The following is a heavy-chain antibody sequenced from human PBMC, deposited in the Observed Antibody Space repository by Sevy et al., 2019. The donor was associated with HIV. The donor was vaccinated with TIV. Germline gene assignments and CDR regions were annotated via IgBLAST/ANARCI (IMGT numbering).Heavy chain of an antibody. CDR2: IYYSGST. J-gene: IGHJ4*02. D-gene: IGHD3-3*01. Sequence: SETLSLTCTVSGGSISSGAYYWSWIRQPPGKGLEWTGYIYYSGSTYYNPSLKSRVTISVDTSKNQFSLKLSSVTAADTAVYYCARGGRYYDFWSGYSLKAYYFDYWGQGTLVTVSS. CDR1: GGSISSGAYY. CDR3: ARGGRYYDFWSGYSLKAYYFDY. V-gene: IGHV4-30-4*01.